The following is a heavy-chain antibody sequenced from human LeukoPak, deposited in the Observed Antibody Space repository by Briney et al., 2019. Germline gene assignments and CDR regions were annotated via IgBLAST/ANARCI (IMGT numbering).Heavy chain of an antibody. D-gene: IGHD6-13*01. V-gene: IGHV3-66*02. J-gene: IGHJ4*02. Sequence: GGSLRLSCAASGFSVNYDYMTWVHQAPGKGLRWVSVIYADGTTKYADSVKGRFTISRDNSKNTVSLQMHSLRTEDTAVYHCARGASWYDYWGQGTLVTVSS. CDR2: IYADGTT. CDR1: GFSVNYDY. CDR3: ARGASWYDY.